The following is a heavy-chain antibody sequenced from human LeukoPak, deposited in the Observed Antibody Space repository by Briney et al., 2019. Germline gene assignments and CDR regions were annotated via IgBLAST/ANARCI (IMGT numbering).Heavy chain of an antibody. J-gene: IGHJ4*02. D-gene: IGHD6-13*01. V-gene: IGHV3-23*01. CDR3: AKARFSNSFASSLDY. CDR1: GFIFSSYA. CDR2: ISGSGDSA. Sequence: PGGSLRLSCAASGFIFSSYAMSWVRQAPGEGLEWVSVISGSGDSAYYADSVKGRFTISRDNSKNTLYLQMSSLRVEDTAVYYCAKARFSNSFASSLDYWGQGTLVTVSS.